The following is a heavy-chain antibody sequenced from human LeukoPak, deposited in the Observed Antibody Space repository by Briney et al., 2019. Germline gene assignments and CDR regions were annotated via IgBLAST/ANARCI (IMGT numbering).Heavy chain of an antibody. D-gene: IGHD4-23*01. CDR3: ARGLGGNLSLYNFDY. V-gene: IGHV3-43*02. CDR1: GFMFHDYA. Sequence: GGSLRLSCAAPGFMFHDYAIHWVRQAPGKGLEWVSLISGDGGSTFYADSVKGRFTISRDNSKNTLYLQMNSLRAEDTAVYYCARGLGGNLSLYNFDYWGQGTLVTVSS. CDR2: ISGDGGST. J-gene: IGHJ4*02.